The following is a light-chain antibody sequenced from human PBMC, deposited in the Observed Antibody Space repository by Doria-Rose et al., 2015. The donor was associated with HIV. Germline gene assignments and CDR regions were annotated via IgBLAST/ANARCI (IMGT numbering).Light chain of an antibody. CDR1: QSITRW. CDR3: QQYNSYSPWT. J-gene: IGKJ2*02. Sequence: DIRLTQSPSTLSASVGDSVTITCRASQSITRWLAWYQQKPGKAPKLPIYKASLLESGVPSRFSGSGSGTEFTLTISSLQPDDFATYYCQQYNSYSPWTFGPGTKLKIE. V-gene: IGKV1-5*03. CDR2: KAS.